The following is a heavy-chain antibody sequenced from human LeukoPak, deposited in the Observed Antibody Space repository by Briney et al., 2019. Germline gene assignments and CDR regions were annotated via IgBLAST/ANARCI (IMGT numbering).Heavy chain of an antibody. V-gene: IGHV4-4*07. Sequence: PSETLSLTCTVSGGSISSYYWSWIRQPAGQGQEWIGRIYTSGSTNYNPSLKSRVTMSVDTSKNQFSLKLSSVTAADTAVYYCARAGQFWSGYSHYYMDVWGKGTTVTVSS. CDR1: GGSISSYY. CDR3: ARAGQFWSGYSHYYMDV. D-gene: IGHD3-3*01. CDR2: IYTSGST. J-gene: IGHJ6*03.